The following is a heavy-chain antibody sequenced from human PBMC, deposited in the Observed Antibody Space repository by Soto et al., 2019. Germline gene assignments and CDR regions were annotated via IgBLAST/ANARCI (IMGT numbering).Heavy chain of an antibody. J-gene: IGHJ5*02. CDR3: ARDSPTIFGGVSEPDP. CDR1: GYTFTSYG. V-gene: IGHV1-18*01. D-gene: IGHD3-3*01. Sequence: GASVKVSCKASGYTFTSYGISWVRQAPGQGLEWMGWISAYNGNTNYAQKLQGRVTMTTDTSTSTAYMELRSLRSDDTAVYYCARDSPTIFGGVSEPDPWGQGTLVTVSS. CDR2: ISAYNGNT.